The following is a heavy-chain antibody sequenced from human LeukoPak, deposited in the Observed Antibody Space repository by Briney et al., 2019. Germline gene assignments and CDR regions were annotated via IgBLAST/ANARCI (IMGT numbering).Heavy chain of an antibody. Sequence: GGSLRLSCAASGFTFSSYAMSWVRQAPGKGLEWVSAISGSGGSTYYADSVKGRFTISRDNSKDTLYLQMNSLRAEDTAVYYCAKVGSTVQWFGGLDYWGQGTLVTVSS. J-gene: IGHJ4*02. CDR3: AKVGSTVQWFGGLDY. D-gene: IGHD3-10*01. CDR2: ISGSGGST. V-gene: IGHV3-23*01. CDR1: GFTFSSYA.